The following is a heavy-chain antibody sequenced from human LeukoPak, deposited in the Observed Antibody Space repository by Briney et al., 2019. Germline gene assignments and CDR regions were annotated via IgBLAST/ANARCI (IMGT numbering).Heavy chain of an antibody. V-gene: IGHV4-4*02. Sequence: SGTLSLTCAVSGGSISSSNWWSWVRQPPGKGLEWIGEIYHSGSTNYNPSLKSRVTISVDTSKNQFSLKLSSVTAADTAVYYCARLAGTTKAHFFDYWGQGTLVTVSS. CDR3: ARLAGTTKAHFFDY. D-gene: IGHD3-3*02. CDR2: IYHSGST. CDR1: GGSISSSNW. J-gene: IGHJ4*02.